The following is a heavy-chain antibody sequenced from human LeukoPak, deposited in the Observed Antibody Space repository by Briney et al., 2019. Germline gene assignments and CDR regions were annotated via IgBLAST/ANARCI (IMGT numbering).Heavy chain of an antibody. V-gene: IGHV1-69*02. CDR1: GGTFSSYT. CDR3: ARGRWLVDDAFDI. D-gene: IGHD6-19*01. Sequence: SVKVSCXASGGTFSSYTISWVRLAPGQGLEWMGRIIPILGIANYAQKFQGRVTITADKSTSTAYMELSSLRSEDTAVYYCARGRWLVDDAFDIWGQGTMVTVSS. J-gene: IGHJ3*02. CDR2: IIPILGIA.